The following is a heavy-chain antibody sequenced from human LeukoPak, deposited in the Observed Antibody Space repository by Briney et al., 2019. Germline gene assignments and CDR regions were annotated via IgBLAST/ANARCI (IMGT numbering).Heavy chain of an antibody. CDR2: ISGRSSHV. CDR3: GRAFPPLRTSSAGDL. Sequence: GGSLRLSCSASGFSFSDYDMNWVRQAPGKGLEWVSAISGRSSHVYYGESVKGRFTISRDNAKNSLYLQLDSLGVEGTAVYYCGRAFPPLRTSSAGDLWGQGTLVTVSS. CDR1: GFSFSDYD. D-gene: IGHD3-16*01. V-gene: IGHV3-21*01. J-gene: IGHJ1*01.